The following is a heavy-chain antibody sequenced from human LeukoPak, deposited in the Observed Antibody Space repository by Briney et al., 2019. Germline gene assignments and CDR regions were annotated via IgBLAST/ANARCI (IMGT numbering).Heavy chain of an antibody. CDR1: GFTFSSYG. Sequence: PGGSLRLTCAASGFTFSSYGMHWVRQAPGKGLEWVAVISYDGSNKYYADSVKGRFTISRDNSKNTLYLQMNSLKPEDTAVYYCAKDRGWELRILDYWGQGTLVTVSS. D-gene: IGHD1-26*01. CDR3: AKDRGWELRILDY. J-gene: IGHJ4*02. CDR2: ISYDGSNK. V-gene: IGHV3-30*18.